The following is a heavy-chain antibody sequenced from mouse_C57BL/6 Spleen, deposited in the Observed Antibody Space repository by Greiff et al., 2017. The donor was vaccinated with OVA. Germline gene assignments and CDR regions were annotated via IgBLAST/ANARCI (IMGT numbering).Heavy chain of an antibody. CDR1: GYTFTDYY. Sequence: QVQLKESGPELVKPGASVKISCKASGYTFTDYYINWVKQRPGQGLEWIGWIFPGSGSTYYNEKFKGKATLTVDKSSSTAYMLLSSLTSEDSAVYFCARGITTVVAKDWYFDVWGTGTTVTVSS. V-gene: IGHV1-75*01. D-gene: IGHD1-1*01. CDR2: IFPGSGST. J-gene: IGHJ1*03. CDR3: ARGITTVVAKDWYFDV.